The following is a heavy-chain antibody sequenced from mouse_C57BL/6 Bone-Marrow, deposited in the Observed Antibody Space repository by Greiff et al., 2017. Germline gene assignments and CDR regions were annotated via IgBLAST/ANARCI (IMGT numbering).Heavy chain of an antibody. CDR3: AITPIYNDSSYGY. J-gene: IGHJ2*01. Sequence: QVQLQQPGAELVKPGASVKVSCKASGYTFTSYWMHWVKQRPGQGLEWIGRIHPSDSDTNYNQKFKGKATLTVDKSSSTAYMQLRSLTSEDSAVYYCAITPIYNDSSYGYWGQGTTLTVSS. CDR2: IHPSDSDT. D-gene: IGHD1-1*01. CDR1: GYTFTSYW. V-gene: IGHV1-74*01.